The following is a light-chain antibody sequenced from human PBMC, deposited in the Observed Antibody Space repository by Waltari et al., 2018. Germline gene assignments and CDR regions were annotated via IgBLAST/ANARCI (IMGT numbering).Light chain of an antibody. CDR1: ESISIW. Sequence: DIQMTQSPSTLSASVGDKVTITCRAKESISIWLAWYQHKPGTAPKLLIYRASTLERGVPSRFSGAGSGTEFTLTFSSLQPDDFATYYCQQYDSESYTFGQGTKLEIK. V-gene: IGKV1-5*03. CDR3: QQYDSESYT. CDR2: RAS. J-gene: IGKJ2*01.